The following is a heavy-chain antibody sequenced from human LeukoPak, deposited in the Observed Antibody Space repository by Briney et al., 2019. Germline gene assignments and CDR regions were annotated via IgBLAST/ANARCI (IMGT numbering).Heavy chain of an antibody. Sequence: PSQTLSLTCTVSGGSISSGGYYWSWIRQHPGKGLEWIGYIYYSGSTYYNPSLKSRVTISVDTSKSQFSLKLSSVTAADTAVYYCARVDGGYDDFDYWGQGTLVSVSS. CDR1: GGSISSGGYY. CDR3: ARVDGGYDDFDY. D-gene: IGHD5-12*01. J-gene: IGHJ4*02. V-gene: IGHV4-31*03. CDR2: IYYSGST.